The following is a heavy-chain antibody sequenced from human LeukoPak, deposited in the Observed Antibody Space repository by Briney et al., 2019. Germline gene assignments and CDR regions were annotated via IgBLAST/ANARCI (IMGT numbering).Heavy chain of an antibody. CDR2: IYYSGST. D-gene: IGHD5-18*01. J-gene: IGHJ3*02. V-gene: IGHV4-38-2*01. CDR3: ARAMEDDAFDI. CDR1: GYSISSGYY. Sequence: PSETLSLTCAVSGYSISSGYYWGWIRQPPGKGLEWIGYIYYSGSTNYNPSLKSRVTISVDTSKNQFSLKLSSVTAADTAVYYCARAMEDDAFDIWGQGTMVTVSS.